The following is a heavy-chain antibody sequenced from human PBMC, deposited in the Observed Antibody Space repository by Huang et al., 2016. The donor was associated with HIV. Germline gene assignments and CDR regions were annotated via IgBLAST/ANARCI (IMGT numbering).Heavy chain of an antibody. CDR2: LSTGGSA. D-gene: IGHD3-3*01. J-gene: IGHJ3*02. Sequence: TPSLTCTVSGGSISTGNYDWSWIRQPAGKGLEWVGHLSTGGSANYNPSLKSRVTISLDTSKTQFSLKLSSVTAADSAVYYCARVESGYYDAFDIWGPGTTVTVSS. CDR3: ARVESGYYDAFDI. CDR1: GGSISTGNYD. V-gene: IGHV4-61*09.